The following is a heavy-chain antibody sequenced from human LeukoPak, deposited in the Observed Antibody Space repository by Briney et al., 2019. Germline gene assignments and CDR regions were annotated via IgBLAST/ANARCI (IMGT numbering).Heavy chain of an antibody. CDR1: GFIFSDYT. Sequence: GGSLRLSCAASGFIFSDYTMNWVRHAPGKGLESVSSIRSSGTYIYYADSVKGRFTISRDNAKNSLYLQTHSLRAEDTAVYYCAREEVPHGFDIWGQGTMVTVSS. CDR2: IRSSGTYI. CDR3: AREEVPHGFDI. V-gene: IGHV3-21*01. J-gene: IGHJ3*02.